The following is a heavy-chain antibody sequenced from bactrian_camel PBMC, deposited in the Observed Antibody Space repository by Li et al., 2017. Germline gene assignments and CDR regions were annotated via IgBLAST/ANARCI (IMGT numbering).Heavy chain of an antibody. Sequence: HVQLVESGGGSVQTGGSPKLSCVYSENTWKRHCMGWFRQVPGKEREGVATLDSDDSTEYAPFVAGRFTISKDNARNTLYLQMDNLKPEDTAMYYCAAGWSFGVGTLLRRHYNYWGQGTQVTVS. CDR3: AAGWSFGVGTLLRRHYNY. V-gene: IGHV3S57*01. CDR1: ENTWKRHC. J-gene: IGHJ4*01. CDR2: LDSDDST. D-gene: IGHD3*01.